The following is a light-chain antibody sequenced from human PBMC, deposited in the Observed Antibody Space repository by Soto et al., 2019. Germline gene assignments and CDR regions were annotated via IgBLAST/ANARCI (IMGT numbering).Light chain of an antibody. CDR2: DAS. J-gene: IGKJ4*01. CDR1: QSISSW. CDR3: QQYNRYSFT. V-gene: IGKV1-5*01. Sequence: DIQMTQSPSTPSAFVGDRVTITCRASQSISSWLAWYQQKTGKAPKLLIYDASSLESGVPSRLSGRGSETEFTLTISSLQPDDFATYYCQQYNRYSFTFGGGTKVEI.